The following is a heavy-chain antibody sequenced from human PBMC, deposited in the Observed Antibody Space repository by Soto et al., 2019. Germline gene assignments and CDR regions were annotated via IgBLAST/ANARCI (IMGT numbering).Heavy chain of an antibody. Sequence: GASVKVSCKASGYTFTSYAMHWVRQAPGQRLEWMGWINAGNGNTKYSQKFQGRVTITRDTSASTAYMELSSLRSEDTAVNSWEREQWLAKHPGFDIWGQGTMVTVS. CDR3: EREQWLAKHPGFDI. CDR1: GYTFTSYA. D-gene: IGHD6-19*01. V-gene: IGHV1-3*01. CDR2: INAGNGNT. J-gene: IGHJ3*02.